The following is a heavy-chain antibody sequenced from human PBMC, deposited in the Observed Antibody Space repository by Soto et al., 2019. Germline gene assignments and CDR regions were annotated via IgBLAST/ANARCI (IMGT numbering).Heavy chain of an antibody. J-gene: IGHJ4*02. CDR2: ITSSRNYI. CDR1: GFTFSSYT. Sequence: PGGSLRLSCAASGFTFSSYTMNWVRQAPGKGLEWVSSITSSRNYIYYAGSVKGRFTISRDNAKNSLYLQMNSLGAEDTAVYYCAPDPGPTHYWGQGTLVTVSS. V-gene: IGHV3-21*01. CDR3: APDPGPTHY.